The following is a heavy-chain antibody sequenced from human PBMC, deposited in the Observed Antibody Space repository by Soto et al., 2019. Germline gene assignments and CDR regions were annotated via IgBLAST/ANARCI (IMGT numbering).Heavy chain of an antibody. CDR2: IYYSGST. CDR1: GGSISRGGYY. Sequence: PSETLSLTCTVSGGSISRGGYYWSWIRQHPGKGLEWIGYIYYSGSTYYNPSLKSRVTISVDTSKNQFSLKLSSVTAADTAVYYCATYSNYDTFDYWGQGTLVTVSS. CDR3: ATYSNYDTFDY. J-gene: IGHJ4*02. V-gene: IGHV4-31*03. D-gene: IGHD4-4*01.